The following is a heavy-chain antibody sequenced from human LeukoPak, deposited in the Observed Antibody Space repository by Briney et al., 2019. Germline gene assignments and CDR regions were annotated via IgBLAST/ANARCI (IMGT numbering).Heavy chain of an antibody. CDR2: IIPIFGTA. CDR3: ARVGGALGSSWYYFDY. V-gene: IGHV1-69*13. J-gene: IGHJ4*02. CDR1: GGTFSSYA. D-gene: IGHD6-13*01. Sequence: ASVKVSCKASGGTFSSYAISWVRQAPGQGLEWMGGIIPIFGTANYAQKFQGRVTITADESTSTAYMELSSLRSEDTAVYHCARVGGALGSSWYYFDYWGQGTLVTVSS.